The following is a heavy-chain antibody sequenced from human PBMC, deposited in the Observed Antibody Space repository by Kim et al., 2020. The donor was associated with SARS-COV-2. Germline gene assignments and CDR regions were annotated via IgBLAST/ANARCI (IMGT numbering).Heavy chain of an antibody. Sequence: GGSLRLSCAASGFTFSNAWMSWVRQAPGKGLEWVGRIKSKTDGGTTDYAAPVKGRFTISRDDSKNTLYLQMNSLKTEDTAVYYCTTSLGHEGSDAFDIWGQGTMVTVSS. D-gene: IGHD3-16*01. CDR1: GFTFSNAW. CDR2: IKSKTDGGTT. CDR3: TTSLGHEGSDAFDI. V-gene: IGHV3-15*01. J-gene: IGHJ3*02.